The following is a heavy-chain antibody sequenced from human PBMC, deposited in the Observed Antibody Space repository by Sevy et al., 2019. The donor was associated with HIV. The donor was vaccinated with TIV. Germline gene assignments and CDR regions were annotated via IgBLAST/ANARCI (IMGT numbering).Heavy chain of an antibody. V-gene: IGHV3-30*02. CDR3: AKDLAGPGRRYFDY. J-gene: IGHJ4*02. Sequence: GWSLRLSCAASGFIFSNFGMHWVRQVPGKGLEWVTFIRYDGSDKYYAASVKGRFTISRDDSKNTLYLQMDSLRAEDTAIYYCAKDLAGPGRRYFDYWGQGTLVTVSS. CDR2: IRYDGSDK. D-gene: IGHD6-13*01. CDR1: GFIFSNFG.